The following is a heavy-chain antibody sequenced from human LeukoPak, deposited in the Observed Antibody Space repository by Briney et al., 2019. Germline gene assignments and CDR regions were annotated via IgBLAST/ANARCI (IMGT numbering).Heavy chain of an antibody. CDR3: ASHIAVAGPYNWFDP. Sequence: SVKVSCKASGGTFSSYAISWVRQAPGQGLEWMGGIIPIFGTANYAQKFQGRVTITADESTSTAYMELSSLRSEDTAVYYCASHIAVAGPYNWFDPWGQGTLVTVSS. CDR2: IIPIFGTA. CDR1: GGTFSSYA. V-gene: IGHV1-69*01. D-gene: IGHD6-19*01. J-gene: IGHJ5*02.